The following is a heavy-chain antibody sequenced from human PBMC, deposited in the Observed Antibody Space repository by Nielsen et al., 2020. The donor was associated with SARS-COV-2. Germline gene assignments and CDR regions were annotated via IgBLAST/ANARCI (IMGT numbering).Heavy chain of an antibody. D-gene: IGHD6-13*01. CDR3: ARSVQLGGYHQHYYMDV. V-gene: IGHV1-18*04. CDR1: GYTFTNYD. Sequence: ASVKVSCKASGYTFTNYDFSWVRQAPGQGLEWMGWISTSNGNTDYAQNLQGRVTMTTDTSTTTAYMELRSLTSDDTAIYYCARSVQLGGYHQHYYMDVWGKGTTVTVSS. CDR2: ISTSNGNT. J-gene: IGHJ6*03.